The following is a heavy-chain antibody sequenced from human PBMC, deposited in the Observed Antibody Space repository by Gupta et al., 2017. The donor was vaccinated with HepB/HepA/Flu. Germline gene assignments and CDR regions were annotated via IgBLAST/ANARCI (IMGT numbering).Heavy chain of an antibody. CDR2: ISGSGGNT. J-gene: IGHJ4*02. CDR3: AKDLTGTYGDYFDY. D-gene: IGHD1-20*01. V-gene: IGHV3-23*01. CDR1: GFSFSSYA. Sequence: EVQLLESGGDLVQPGGSLRLSCPPSGFSFSSYAMSWVRQAPGKGPEWVSEISGSGGNTYYADSVKGRFSISRDNYKSTLYLQMNSLKVEDTAVYYCAKDLTGTYGDYFDYWGQGTPVAVSA.